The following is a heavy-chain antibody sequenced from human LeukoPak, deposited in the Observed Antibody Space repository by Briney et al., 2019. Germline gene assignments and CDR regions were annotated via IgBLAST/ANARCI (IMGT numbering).Heavy chain of an antibody. Sequence: GSAKVSCKAAGYTFTSYYMHCVRQPPGQGLEWMGIINPSGGSTSYAQKFQGRVTMTTDTYTSTVYMELSSLRSEDTAVYYCARDYYGSGSGQTFDYWGQGTLVTVSS. CDR2: INPSGGST. CDR1: GYTFTSYY. D-gene: IGHD3-10*01. CDR3: ARDYYGSGSGQTFDY. J-gene: IGHJ4*02. V-gene: IGHV1-46*01.